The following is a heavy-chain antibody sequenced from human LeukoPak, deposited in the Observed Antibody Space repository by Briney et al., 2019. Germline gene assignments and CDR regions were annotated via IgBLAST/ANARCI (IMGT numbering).Heavy chain of an antibody. CDR3: AKDYYDSSGYYPLRYFQH. V-gene: IGHV3-66*01. J-gene: IGHJ1*01. D-gene: IGHD3-22*01. CDR2: IYSGGST. Sequence: GGSLRLSCAASGFTVSSNYMSWVRQAPGKGLEWVSVIYSGGSTYYADSVKGRFTISRDNSKNTLYLQMNSLRAEDTAVYYCAKDYYDSSGYYPLRYFQHWGQGTLVTVSS. CDR1: GFTVSSNY.